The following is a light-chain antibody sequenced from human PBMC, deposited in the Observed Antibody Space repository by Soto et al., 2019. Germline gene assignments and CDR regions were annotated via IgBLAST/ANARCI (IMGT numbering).Light chain of an antibody. CDR2: GAS. Sequence: DIVMTQYPDSLAVSLGERATINCKSSQSLLYISNNQNYLGWYQQKPGQPPKLLIYGASTRESGVPDRFSGSGSGTDFTLTISSLQAEDVALYYCQQYYSSITFGQGTRLEIK. V-gene: IGKV4-1*01. J-gene: IGKJ5*01. CDR3: QQYYSSIT. CDR1: QSLLYISNNQNY.